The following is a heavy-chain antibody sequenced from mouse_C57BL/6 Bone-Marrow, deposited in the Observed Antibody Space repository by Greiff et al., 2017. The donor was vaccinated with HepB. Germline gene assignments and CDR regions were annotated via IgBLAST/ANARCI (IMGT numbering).Heavy chain of an antibody. CDR2: ISNGGGST. V-gene: IGHV5-12*01. CDR3: ARRLYSSPFAY. Sequence: EVKLVESGGGLVQPGGSLKLSCAASGFTFSDYYMYWVRQTPEKRLEWVAYISNGGGSTYYPDTVKGRFTISRDNAKNTLYLQMSRLKSEDTAMYHCARRLYSSPFAYWGQGTLVTVSA. J-gene: IGHJ3*01. CDR1: GFTFSDYY. D-gene: IGHD1-1*01.